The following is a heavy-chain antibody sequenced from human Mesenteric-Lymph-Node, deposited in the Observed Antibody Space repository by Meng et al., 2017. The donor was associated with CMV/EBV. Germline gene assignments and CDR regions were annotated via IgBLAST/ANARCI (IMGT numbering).Heavy chain of an antibody. Sequence: GGSLRLSCAASGFTFSDYYMTWLRQAQGKGLEWVSDISSSGNIIKYADSVKGRFTISRDNVKKSLYLQMNSLRAEDTAVYYCVKEGVGTSFDYWGQGTLVTVSS. CDR2: ISSSGNII. J-gene: IGHJ4*02. CDR1: GFTFSDYY. CDR3: VKEGVGTSFDY. V-gene: IGHV3-11*04. D-gene: IGHD1-14*01.